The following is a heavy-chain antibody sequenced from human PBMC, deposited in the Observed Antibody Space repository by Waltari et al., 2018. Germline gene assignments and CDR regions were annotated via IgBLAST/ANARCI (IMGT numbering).Heavy chain of an antibody. CDR1: GFTFSSYE. J-gene: IGHJ4*02. CDR3: ARSRYNWNYGDFDY. V-gene: IGHV3-48*03. D-gene: IGHD1-7*01. Sequence: EVQLVESGGGLVQTGGSLRLSCAASGFTFSSYEMNWVRQAPGKGLEWVSYISTSGSTIYYADSVKGRFTISRDNAKNSLYLQMNSLRAEDTAVYYCARSRYNWNYGDFDYWGQGTLVTVSS. CDR2: ISTSGSTI.